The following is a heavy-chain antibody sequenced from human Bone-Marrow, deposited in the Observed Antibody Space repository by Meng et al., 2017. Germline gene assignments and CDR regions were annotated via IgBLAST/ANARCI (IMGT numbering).Heavy chain of an antibody. CDR1: GGASISRSYY. D-gene: IGHD1-1*01. CDR3: ATSNALPALNWFDP. Sequence: LQWQEPGQGLGKPSATLSPLVSVSGGASISRSYYWGWIRQPPGKGLEWIGTIYYSGSTYYNPSLNSRVTISVDTSKNQFSLKLNSVTAADTALYYCATSNALPALNWFDPWGRGTLVTVSS. J-gene: IGHJ5*02. V-gene: IGHV4-39*07. CDR2: IYYSGST.